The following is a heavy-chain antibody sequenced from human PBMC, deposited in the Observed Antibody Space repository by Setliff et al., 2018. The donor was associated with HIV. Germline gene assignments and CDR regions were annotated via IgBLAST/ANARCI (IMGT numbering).Heavy chain of an antibody. V-gene: IGHV3-7*01. D-gene: IGHD2-8*02. CDR3: ARDGGMGVYHMDV. CDR1: GFTFTSYW. CDR2: INQDGSEK. J-gene: IGHJ6*03. Sequence: PGGSLRLSCAASGFTFTSYWMIWVRQAPGKGLEWVANINQDGSEKNYVDSVKGRFTISRDNAKNSLYLQMDSLRVEDTTVYYCARDGGMGVYHMDVWGEGTTVTVSS.